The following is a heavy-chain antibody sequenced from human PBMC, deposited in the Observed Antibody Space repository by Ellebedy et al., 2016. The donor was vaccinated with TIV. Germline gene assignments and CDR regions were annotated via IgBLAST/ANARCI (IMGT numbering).Heavy chain of an antibody. CDR1: GGSFSGYY. J-gene: IGHJ4*02. CDR2: IYHSGST. Sequence: SETLSLXXAVYGGSFSGYYWSWIRQPQGKGLEWIGEIYHSGSTNYNPSLKSRVTISVDKSKNQFSLKLSSVTAADTAVYYCARGALSYYDFWSGYLDYWGQGTLVTVSS. V-gene: IGHV4-34*01. CDR3: ARGALSYYDFWSGYLDY. D-gene: IGHD3-3*01.